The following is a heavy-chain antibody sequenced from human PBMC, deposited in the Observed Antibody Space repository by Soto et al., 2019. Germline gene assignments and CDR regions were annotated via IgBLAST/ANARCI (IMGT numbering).Heavy chain of an antibody. V-gene: IGHV3-30-3*01. J-gene: IGHJ6*02. D-gene: IGHD3-10*01. CDR1: GFTFSSYA. Sequence: GGSLRLSCAASGFTFSSYAMHWVRQAPGKGLEWVAVISYDGSNKYYADSVKGRFTISRDNSKNTLYLQMNSLRAEDTAVYYCARWNYYGSGSYPYYGMDVWGQGTTVTVSS. CDR3: ARWNYYGSGSYPYYGMDV. CDR2: ISYDGSNK.